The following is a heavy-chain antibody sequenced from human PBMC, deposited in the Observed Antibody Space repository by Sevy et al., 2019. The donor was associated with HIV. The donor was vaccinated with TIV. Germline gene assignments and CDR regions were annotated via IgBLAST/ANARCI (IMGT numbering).Heavy chain of an antibody. CDR2: IYYSGRT. D-gene: IGHD4-4*01. CDR1: GDSISGYY. J-gene: IGHJ6*02. CDR3: VRAYSNYCYAMDV. Sequence: SETLSLTCTVSGDSISGYYWSWIRRPPGKGLEWIGYIYYSGRTDYNPSLKSRVIISQDTSKNQFSLKLTSVTAADTAVYFCVRAYSNYCYAMDVWGQGTTVTVSS. V-gene: IGHV4-59*01.